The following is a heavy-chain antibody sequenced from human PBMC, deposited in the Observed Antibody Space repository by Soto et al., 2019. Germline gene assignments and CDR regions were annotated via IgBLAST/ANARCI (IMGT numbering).Heavy chain of an antibody. CDR2: ITNTRGRT. D-gene: IGHD3-10*01. CDR3: SKECGSSSGNYNYVYV. J-gene: IGHJ6*03. V-gene: IGHV3-23*01. CDR1: GVTFSTYA. Sequence: EVHLLASGGGLVQPGGSLRLSCGASGVTFSTYAMTWLRQAPGAGLEWVSTITNTRGRTNYTDSVKGRFSISRDKSNNTGYLQMNRVRAEGTAVHFCSKECGSSSGNYNYVYVWGRGTTVSVAS.